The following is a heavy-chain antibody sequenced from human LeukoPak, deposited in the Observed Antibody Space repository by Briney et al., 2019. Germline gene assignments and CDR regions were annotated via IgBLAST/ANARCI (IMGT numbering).Heavy chain of an antibody. J-gene: IGHJ4*02. D-gene: IGHD3-22*01. CDR1: GGTFSSYA. V-gene: IGHV1-69*06. CDR3: AIRTPYYYDSSGRPPFDY. CDR2: IIPIFGTA. Sequence: GASVKVSCKASGGTFSSYAFSWVRQSPGQGLEWMGGIIPIFGTANYAQKFQGRVTITADKSTSTAYMELSSLRSEDTAVYYCAIRTPYYYDSSGRPPFDYWGQGTLVTVSS.